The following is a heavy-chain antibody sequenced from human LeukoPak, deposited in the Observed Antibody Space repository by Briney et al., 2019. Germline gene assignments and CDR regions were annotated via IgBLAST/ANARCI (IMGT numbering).Heavy chain of an antibody. J-gene: IGHJ4*02. CDR3: ATDSYVSGSYYRLFY. D-gene: IGHD3-10*01. Sequence: GGSLRCSCAASRFSFCFYWRHWVAQAPGKGPVWVSHIKTDGSITDYADFVKGRFTISRDNAKNTLYLQMNNLRAEDTAIYYCATDSYVSGSYYRLFYWGQGTLVTVSS. CDR2: IKTDGSIT. CDR1: RFSFCFYW. V-gene: IGHV3-74*01.